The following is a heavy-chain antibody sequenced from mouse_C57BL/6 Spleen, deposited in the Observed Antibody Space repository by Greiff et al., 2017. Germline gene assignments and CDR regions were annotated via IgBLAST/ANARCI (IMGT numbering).Heavy chain of an antibody. CDR3: ASPSSYGFAY. V-gene: IGHV1-26*01. D-gene: IGHD1-1*01. CDR2: INPNNGGT. J-gene: IGHJ3*01. Sequence: VQLQQSGPELVKPGASVKISCKASGYTFTDYYMNWVKQSHGKSLEWIGDINPNNGGTSYNQKFKGKATLTVDKSSSTAYMELRSLTSEDSAVYYCASPSSYGFAYWGQGTLVTVSA. CDR1: GYTFTDYY.